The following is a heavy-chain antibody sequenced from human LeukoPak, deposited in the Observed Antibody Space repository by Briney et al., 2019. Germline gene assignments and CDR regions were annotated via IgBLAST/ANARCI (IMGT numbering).Heavy chain of an antibody. D-gene: IGHD6-13*01. CDR2: INPDSGFA. Sequence: GASVKVSCKASGYTFRDDYMHWVRQAPGQGLESMGWINPDSGFANYAQKFQGRVTMTRDTSNSTAYLEVRRLTSDDTAVYYCAPTAEAYTSNWSVWGPGTLVTVSS. J-gene: IGHJ4*02. V-gene: IGHV1-2*02. CDR3: APTAEAYTSNWSV. CDR1: GYTFRDDY.